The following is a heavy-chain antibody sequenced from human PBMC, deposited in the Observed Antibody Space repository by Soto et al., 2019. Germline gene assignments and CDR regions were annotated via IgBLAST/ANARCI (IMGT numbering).Heavy chain of an antibody. J-gene: IGHJ3*02. CDR1: GFTFSSYG. CDR3: AKRGRRWELLDAFDI. V-gene: IGHV3-30*18. CDR2: ISYDGSNK. D-gene: IGHD1-26*01. Sequence: GGSLRLSCAASGFTFSSYGMHWVRQAPGKGLEWVAVISYDGSNKYYADSVKGRFTISRDNSKNTLYLQMNSLRAEDTAVYYCAKRGRRWELLDAFDIWGQGTMVTVSS.